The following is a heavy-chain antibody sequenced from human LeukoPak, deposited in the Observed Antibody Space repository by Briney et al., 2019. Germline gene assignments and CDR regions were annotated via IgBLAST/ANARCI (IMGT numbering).Heavy chain of an antibody. D-gene: IGHD3-9*01. CDR1: GFVFSDES. J-gene: IGHJ4*02. V-gene: IGHV3-21*04. CDR3: ARLKIDGTHFDY. CDR2: ISSSSSYI. Sequence: GGSLRLSCAASGFVFSDESMNWVRQAPGKGLEWVSSISSSSSYIYYADSVKGRFTISRDNAKNSLYLQMNSLRAEDTAVYYCARLKIDGTHFDYWGQGTLVTVSS.